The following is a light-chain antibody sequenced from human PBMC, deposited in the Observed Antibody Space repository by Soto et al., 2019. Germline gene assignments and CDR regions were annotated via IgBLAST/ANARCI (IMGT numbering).Light chain of an antibody. V-gene: IGKV3-15*01. CDR3: QQYNNWPPLT. CDR1: QSVSSN. J-gene: IGKJ4*01. Sequence: EIVMTQSPATLSVSPGERATLSCRASQSVSSNLAWYQQKPGQAPRLLIYGASTRATGDPARFSASGSGTEFTLTISSLQSEDFAVYYCQQYNNWPPLTFGGGTKVELK. CDR2: GAS.